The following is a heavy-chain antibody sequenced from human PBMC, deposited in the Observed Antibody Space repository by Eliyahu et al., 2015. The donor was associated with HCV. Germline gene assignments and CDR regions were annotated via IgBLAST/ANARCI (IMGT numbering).Heavy chain of an antibody. J-gene: IGHJ5*02. CDR2: INHSGST. V-gene: IGHV4-34*01. D-gene: IGHD2-2*01. Sequence: KGLEWIGEINHSGSTNYNPSLKSRVTISVDTSKNQFSLKLSSVTAADTAVYYCARGIRYCSSTSCYLNWFDPWGQGTLVTVSS. CDR3: ARGIRYCSSTSCYLNWFDP.